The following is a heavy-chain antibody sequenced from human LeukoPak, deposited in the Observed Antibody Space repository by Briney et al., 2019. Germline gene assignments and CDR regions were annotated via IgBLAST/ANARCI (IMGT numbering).Heavy chain of an antibody. CDR2: ISAYNGNT. D-gene: IGHD6-6*01. CDR3: ARRGEYSSSSGFDS. Sequence: ASVKVSCKASGYTFTSYGISWVRQAPGQGLEWMGWISAYNGNTNYAQKLQGRVTMTTDTSTSTPYMELRSLRSDDTPVYYCARRGEYSSSSGFDSWGQGTLVTVSS. CDR1: GYTFTSYG. V-gene: IGHV1-18*01. J-gene: IGHJ5*01.